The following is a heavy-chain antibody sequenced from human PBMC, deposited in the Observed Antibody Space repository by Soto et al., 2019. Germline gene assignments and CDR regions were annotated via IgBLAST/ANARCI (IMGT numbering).Heavy chain of an antibody. J-gene: IGHJ3*01. CDR1: YGTIGDLY. V-gene: IGHV4-59*11. Sequence: YTVFYGTIGDLYGRWIRQPPGKGLEWIGYFYYGGSTNYNPSLKSRVTISIDTSKNQFSLNLFSVTAADTAVYYCAGGFSSVVFDVWGQGTMVTVSS. CDR3: AGGFSSVVFDV. CDR2: FYYGGST. D-gene: IGHD6-19*01.